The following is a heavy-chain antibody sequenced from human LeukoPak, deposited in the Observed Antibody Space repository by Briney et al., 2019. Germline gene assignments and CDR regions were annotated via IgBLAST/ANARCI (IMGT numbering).Heavy chain of an antibody. CDR2: IYPGDSDT. J-gene: IGHJ6*02. D-gene: IGHD4-17*01. CDR1: GYSFTSYW. V-gene: IGHV5-51*01. CDR3: ARRSTVTYYGMDV. Sequence: GESLKISCTGSGYSFTSYWIGWVRHMPGKGLEWMGIIYPGDSDTRYSPSFQGQVTISADKSITTAYLQWSSLKASDTAMYYCARRSTVTYYGMDVWGQGTTVTVSS.